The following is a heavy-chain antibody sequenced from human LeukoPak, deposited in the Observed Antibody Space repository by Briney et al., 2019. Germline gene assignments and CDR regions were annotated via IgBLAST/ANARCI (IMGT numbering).Heavy chain of an antibody. D-gene: IGHD3-10*02. J-gene: IGHJ6*04. Sequence: GGSLRLSCAASGFTFSSYAMNWVRQAPGKGLEWVSYISSSGSIIYYADSVKGRFTISRDNAKNSLYLQMNSLRAEDTAVYYCAELGITMIGGVWGKGTTVTISS. CDR3: AELGITMIGGV. V-gene: IGHV3-48*03. CDR1: GFTFSSYA. CDR2: ISSSGSII.